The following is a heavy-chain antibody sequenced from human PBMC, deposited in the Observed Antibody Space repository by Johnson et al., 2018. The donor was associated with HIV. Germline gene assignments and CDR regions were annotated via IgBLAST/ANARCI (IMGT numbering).Heavy chain of an antibody. CDR2: IWYDGSKK. Sequence: QVQLVESGGGVVRPGGSLRVSCAASGFTFDDYGMSWVRQAPGKGLEWVAVIWYDGSKKYYADSVKGRFTISRDNSKNTLYLQMNSLRAEDTAVYYCATSTASDALDIWGQGTMVTVSS. D-gene: IGHD1-1*01. J-gene: IGHJ3*02. V-gene: IGHV3-33*08. CDR3: ATSTASDALDI. CDR1: GFTFDDYG.